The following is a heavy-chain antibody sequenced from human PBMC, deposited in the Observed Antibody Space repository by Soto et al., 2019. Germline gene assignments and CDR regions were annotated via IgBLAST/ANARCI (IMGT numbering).Heavy chain of an antibody. CDR2: IIPIFGTA. D-gene: IGHD5-12*01. J-gene: IGHJ5*02. CDR3: ARSIGYSGYDWGWWFDP. V-gene: IGHV1-69*01. CDR1: GGTFSSYA. Sequence: QVQLVQSGAEVKKPGSSVKVSCKASGGTFSSYAISWVRQAPEQGLEWMGGIIPIFGTANYAQKFQGRVTITADESTSTAYMELSSLRSEDTAVYYCARSIGYSGYDWGWWFDPWGQGTLVTVSS.